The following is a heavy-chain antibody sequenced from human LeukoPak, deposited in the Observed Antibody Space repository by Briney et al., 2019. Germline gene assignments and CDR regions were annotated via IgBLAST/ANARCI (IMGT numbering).Heavy chain of an antibody. CDR3: ASHPTTTVVTGIDY. V-gene: IGHV4-59*05. CDR1: GGSISSYY. CDR2: IYYSGST. J-gene: IGHJ4*02. D-gene: IGHD4-23*01. Sequence: SETLSLTCNVSGGSISSYYWSWIRQPPGKGLEWIGSIYYSGSTYYNPSLKSRVTISVDTSKNQFSLKLSSVTAADTAVYYCASHPTTTVVTGIDYWGQGTLVTVSS.